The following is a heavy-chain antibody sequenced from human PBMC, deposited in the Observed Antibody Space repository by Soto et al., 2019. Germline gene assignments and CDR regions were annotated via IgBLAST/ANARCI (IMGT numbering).Heavy chain of an antibody. CDR2: ISYDGSNK. CDR1: GFTFSSYG. J-gene: IGHJ4*02. D-gene: IGHD2-15*01. CDR3: PKELLSFSGSSCYWGFDD. Sequence: QVQLVESGGGVVQPGRSLRLSCAASGFTFSSYGMHWVRQAPGKGLEWVAVISYDGSNKYYADSVKGRFTISRDNSKNTLNLQMNRLRADDTAVYYCPKELLSFSGSSCYWGFDDWGQGTLVSVSS. V-gene: IGHV3-30*18.